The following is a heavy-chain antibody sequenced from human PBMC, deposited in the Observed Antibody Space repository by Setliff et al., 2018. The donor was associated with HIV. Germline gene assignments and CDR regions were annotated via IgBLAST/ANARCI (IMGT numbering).Heavy chain of an antibody. CDR1: GVSFSGYY. CDR2: IDHSGGT. Sequence: SETLSLTCAVYGVSFSGYYWNWIRQTPGKGLEWIGEIDHSGGTNYNPSLKSRVTISADKSKNQFSLKLSSVTAADTAVYYCARGSSGWTFDYWGQGTLVTVSS. D-gene: IGHD6-19*01. V-gene: IGHV4-34*01. J-gene: IGHJ4*02. CDR3: ARGSSGWTFDY.